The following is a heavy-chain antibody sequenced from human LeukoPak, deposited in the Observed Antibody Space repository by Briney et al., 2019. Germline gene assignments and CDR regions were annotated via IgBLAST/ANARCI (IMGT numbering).Heavy chain of an antibody. D-gene: IGHD1-26*01. V-gene: IGHV4-59*01. CDR3: ARDSGNCFDP. CDR1: GGSISSYY. CDR2: IYYSGST. J-gene: IGHJ5*02. Sequence: SETLSLTCTVSGGSISSYYWSWIRQPPGKGLEWIGYIYYSGSTNYNPSLKSRVTISVDTSKNQSSLKLSSVAAADTAVYYCARDSGNCFDPWGQGTLVTVSS.